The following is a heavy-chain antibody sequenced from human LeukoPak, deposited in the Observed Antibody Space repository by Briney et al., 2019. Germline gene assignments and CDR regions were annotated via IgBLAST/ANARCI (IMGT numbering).Heavy chain of an antibody. Sequence: GESLKISCQGSGYIFNTYWIGWVRQMPGKGLEWMVIIYPGGSDHRYSPSFQGQVTISADKSISTAYLQWSSLKASDTAIYYCARLLYYFDSSGSYYAPKAFDIWGQGTMVTVSS. J-gene: IGHJ3*02. D-gene: IGHD3-22*01. CDR1: GYIFNTYW. V-gene: IGHV5-51*01. CDR2: IYPGGSDH. CDR3: ARLLYYFDSSGSYYAPKAFDI.